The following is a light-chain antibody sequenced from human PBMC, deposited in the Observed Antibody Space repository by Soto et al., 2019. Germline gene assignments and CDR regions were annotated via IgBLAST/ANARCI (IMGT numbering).Light chain of an antibody. CDR2: GAS. CDR3: QQYDNSPST. V-gene: IGKV3-20*01. Sequence: EIVLTQSPGTLSLSPGEGATLSCRASQSVSSSYLAWYQQKPGQAPRLLIYGASSRATGIPDRFSGGGSGTDFTLTISRLEPEDFAVYYCQQYDNSPSTFGQGTKVDIK. J-gene: IGKJ1*01. CDR1: QSVSSSY.